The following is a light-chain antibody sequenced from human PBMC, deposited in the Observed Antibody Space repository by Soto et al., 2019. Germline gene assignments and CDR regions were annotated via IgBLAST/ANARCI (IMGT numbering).Light chain of an antibody. CDR2: WAS. J-gene: IGKJ5*01. V-gene: IGKV4-1*01. Sequence: DIVMTQSPDSLAVSLGERATINCKSSQSVLYVSNNRNYLAWYQKKPGQPPKLLISWASTRESGVPDRFSGSGSGTDFTLTISSLEPEDFAVYYCQQRSNWPRTFGQGTRLEIK. CDR3: QQRSNWPRT. CDR1: QSVLYVSNNRNY.